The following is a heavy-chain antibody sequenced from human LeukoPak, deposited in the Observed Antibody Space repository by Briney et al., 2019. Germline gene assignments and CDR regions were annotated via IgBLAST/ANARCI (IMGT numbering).Heavy chain of an antibody. CDR2: ISYSGGT. J-gene: IGHJ4*02. D-gene: IGHD1-7*01. Sequence: NPSETLSLTCTVSGGSISRSSYYWGWIRQPPGKGLECIGSISYSGGTYYSPSLKSRVTISVDTSKNQFSLKLSSVTAADTAVYYCARHVIGGTTISTFDYWGQGTLVTVSS. CDR3: ARHVIGGTTISTFDY. V-gene: IGHV4-39*01. CDR1: GGSISRSSYY.